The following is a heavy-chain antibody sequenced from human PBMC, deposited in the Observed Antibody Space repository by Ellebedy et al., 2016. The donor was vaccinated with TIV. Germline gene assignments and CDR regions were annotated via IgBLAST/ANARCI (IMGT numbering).Heavy chain of an antibody. CDR2: IKGDGSER. J-gene: IGHJ6*02. CDR3: AGGDWIYKALDV. V-gene: IGHV3-7*04. D-gene: IGHD1-7*01. Sequence: GESLKISCAASGLTFSDYWMTWVRQAPGQGLEWVANIKGDGSERHYVDSVKGRFTISRDNAKNSLYLYMNSLRADDAAVYFCAGGDWIYKALDVWGRGTTVAVSS. CDR1: GLTFSDYW.